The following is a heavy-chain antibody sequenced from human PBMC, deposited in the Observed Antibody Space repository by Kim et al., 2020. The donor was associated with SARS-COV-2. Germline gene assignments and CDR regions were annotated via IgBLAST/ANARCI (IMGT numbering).Heavy chain of an antibody. J-gene: IGHJ6*02. D-gene: IGHD2-8*01. V-gene: IGHV1-18*01. Sequence: ASVKVSCKASGYTFTSYGISWVRQAPGQGLEWMGWISAYNGNTNYAQKLQGRVTMTTDTSTSTAYMELRSLRSDDTAVYYCARNPSVYDGGIYYYYGMDVWGQGTTVTVSS. CDR1: GYTFTSYG. CDR3: ARNPSVYDGGIYYYYGMDV. CDR2: ISAYNGNT.